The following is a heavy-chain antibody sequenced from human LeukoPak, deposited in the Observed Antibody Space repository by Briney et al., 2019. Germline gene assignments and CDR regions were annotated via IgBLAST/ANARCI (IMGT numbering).Heavy chain of an antibody. Sequence: GASVKVSCKASGYTFTSYGISWVRQAPGQGLEWMGWISAYNGNTNYAQKFQGRVTITADESTSTAYMELSSLRSEDTAVYYCARGNRNDDALGIFDYWGQGTLVTVSS. J-gene: IGHJ4*02. V-gene: IGHV1-18*01. D-gene: IGHD1-1*01. CDR1: GYTFTSYG. CDR3: ARGNRNDDALGIFDY. CDR2: ISAYNGNT.